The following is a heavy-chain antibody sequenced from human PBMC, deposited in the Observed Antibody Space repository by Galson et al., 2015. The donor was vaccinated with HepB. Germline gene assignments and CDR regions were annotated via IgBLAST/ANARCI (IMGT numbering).Heavy chain of an antibody. CDR1: GFTFSSYS. V-gene: IGHV3-48*01. J-gene: IGHJ3*02. CDR2: ISSSSSTI. Sequence: SLRLSCAASGFTFSSYSMNWVRQAPGKGLEWVSYISSSSSTIYYADSVKGRFTISRDNAKNSLYLQMNSLRAEDTAVYYCARDPFYDYIWGSPSWMGAFDIWGQGTMVTVSS. D-gene: IGHD3-16*01. CDR3: ARDPFYDYIWGSPSWMGAFDI.